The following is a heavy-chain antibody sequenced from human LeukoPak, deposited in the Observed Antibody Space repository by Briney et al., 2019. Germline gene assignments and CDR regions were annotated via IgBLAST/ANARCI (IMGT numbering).Heavy chain of an antibody. CDR3: ARKFGGNGYYFDY. V-gene: IGHV1-46*01. Sequence: ASVKVSCKASGYTFIDYYMHWVRQALGQGLEWMGVINPRGGTTTYTQKFLGRVTMTRDTYTSTVYMEVSSLRFEDTAVYYCARKFGGNGYYFDYWGQGTLVTVSS. D-gene: IGHD4-23*01. CDR2: INPRGGTT. J-gene: IGHJ4*02. CDR1: GYTFIDYY.